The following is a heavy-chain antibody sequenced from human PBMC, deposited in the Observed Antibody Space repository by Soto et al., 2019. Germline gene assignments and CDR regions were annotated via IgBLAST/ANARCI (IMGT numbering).Heavy chain of an antibody. CDR1: GYSFTSYL. V-gene: IGHV5-51*01. Sequence: GESMKISWKGSGYSFTSYLIGLVRPLPGKGLEWMGIIYPGDSDTRYSPSFQGQVTISADKSISTAYLQWSSLKASDTAVYYCARASTVTAVDFFNYWGQGTLVTVSS. CDR2: IYPGDSDT. J-gene: IGHJ4*02. D-gene: IGHD4-17*01. CDR3: ARASTVTAVDFFNY.